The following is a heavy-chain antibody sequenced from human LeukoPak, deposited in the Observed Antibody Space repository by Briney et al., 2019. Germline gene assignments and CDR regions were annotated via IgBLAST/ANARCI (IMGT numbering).Heavy chain of an antibody. CDR2: ISIYNGNT. Sequence: ASVKVSCKASGYTFTTYGIGWVRQAPGQGLEWMGWISIYNGNTNYVQKFQGRVTMTTDTSTSTAYMELRSLRSDDTAVYFCVRVGESYYDTLTGYYEEGEDFDYWGQGTLVTVSS. D-gene: IGHD3-9*01. V-gene: IGHV1-18*01. J-gene: IGHJ4*02. CDR1: GYTFTTYG. CDR3: VRVGESYYDTLTGYYEEGEDFDY.